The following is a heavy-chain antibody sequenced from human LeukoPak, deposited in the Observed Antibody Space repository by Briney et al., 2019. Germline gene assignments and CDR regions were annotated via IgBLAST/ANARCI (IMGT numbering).Heavy chain of an antibody. CDR1: GYTFTSYG. CDR2: ISAYNGNT. J-gene: IGHJ3*02. D-gene: IGHD3-3*01. CDR3: ARDEGDFWSGGAFDI. V-gene: IGHV1-18*01. Sequence: ASVKVSCKASGYTFTSYGISWVRQAPGQGLEWMGWISAYNGNTNYAQKLQGRVTMTTDTSTSTAYMELRSLRSDDTAVYYCARDEGDFWSGGAFDIWGQGTMVTVSS.